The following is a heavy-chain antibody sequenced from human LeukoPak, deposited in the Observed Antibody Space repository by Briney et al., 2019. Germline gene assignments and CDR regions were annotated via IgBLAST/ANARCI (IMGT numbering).Heavy chain of an antibody. Sequence: KPSETLSLTCTVSGGSISSSSYYWGWIRQPPGKGLEWIGSIYYSGSTYYNPSPKSRVTISVDTSKNQFSLKLSSVTAADTAVYYCARVRYGGYLYYYYMDVWGKGTTVTVSS. CDR2: IYYSGST. D-gene: IGHD4-17*01. J-gene: IGHJ6*03. CDR1: GGSISSSSYY. V-gene: IGHV4-39*07. CDR3: ARVRYGGYLYYYYMDV.